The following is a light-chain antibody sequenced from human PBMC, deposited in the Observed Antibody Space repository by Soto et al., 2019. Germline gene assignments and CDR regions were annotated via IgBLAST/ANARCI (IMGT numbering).Light chain of an antibody. CDR1: QSLLYDYNNENY. V-gene: IGKV4-1*01. CDR2: WAS. J-gene: IGKJ2*01. Sequence: DIVMTQSPDSLAVSLGERATINCKSSQSLLYDYNNENYLAWYQQKPGQPPNLLIYWASTRESGVPDRFSGSGSVTDFTLTISSLQAEDVAVYYCQQYYSTPPTFGQGTKLELK. CDR3: QQYYSTPPT.